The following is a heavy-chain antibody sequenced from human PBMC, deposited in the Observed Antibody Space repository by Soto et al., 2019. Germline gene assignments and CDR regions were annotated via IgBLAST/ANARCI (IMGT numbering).Heavy chain of an antibody. CDR1: GFTFSNYW. CDR2: IKQDGSEK. Sequence: GGSLRLSCAASGFTFSNYWMSWVRQAPGKGLEWVANIKQDGSEKYYVDSVKGRFTISRDNAKNSLYLQMNSLRAEDTAVYYCASICSGGSCREVYFQHWGQGTLVTVSS. V-gene: IGHV3-7*01. J-gene: IGHJ1*01. D-gene: IGHD2-15*01. CDR3: ASICSGGSCREVYFQH.